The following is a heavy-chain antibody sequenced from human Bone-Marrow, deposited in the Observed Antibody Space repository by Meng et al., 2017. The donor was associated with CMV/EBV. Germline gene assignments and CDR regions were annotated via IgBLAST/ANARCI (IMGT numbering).Heavy chain of an antibody. CDR3: ARRDAIYYYFVMDG. V-gene: IGHV1-2*02. J-gene: IGHJ6*02. CDR1: GYTFSGYY. CDR2: INPNSGDT. Sequence: ASVKVSCKGSGYTFSGYYIHWVRQAPGQGLEWMGWINPNSGDTNYAQNFQDRVTMTTDTSISTAYMELSRLRSDDTAVYYCARRDAIYYYFVMDGWGQGTTVTVSS. D-gene: IGHD2-8*01.